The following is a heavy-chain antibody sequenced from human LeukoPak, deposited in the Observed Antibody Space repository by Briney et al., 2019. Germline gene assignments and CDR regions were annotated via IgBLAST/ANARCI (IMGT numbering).Heavy chain of an antibody. J-gene: IGHJ4*02. V-gene: IGHV4-30-2*01. Sequence: SETLSLTCVVSGGSISSGGYSWSWIRQPPGKGLEWIGYIYHSGSTYYNPSLKSRVTISVGRSKNQFSLKLSSVTAADTAVYYCARGLVVAATRFFDYWGQGTLVTVSS. CDR1: GGSISSGGYS. CDR3: ARGLVVAATRFFDY. D-gene: IGHD2-15*01. CDR2: IYHSGST.